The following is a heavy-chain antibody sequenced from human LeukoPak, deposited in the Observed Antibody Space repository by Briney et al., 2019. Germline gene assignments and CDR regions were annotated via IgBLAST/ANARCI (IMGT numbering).Heavy chain of an antibody. D-gene: IGHD6-13*01. CDR1: GGSFSGYY. J-gene: IGHJ5*02. V-gene: IGHV4-34*01. Sequence: SETLSLTCAVYGGSFSGYYWSWIRQPPGKGLEWIGEINHSGSTNYNPSLKSRVTISVDTSKNQFSLKLSSVTAADTAVYYCARVWAIAAAGINWFDPWGQGTLVTVSS. CDR2: INHSGST. CDR3: ARVWAIAAAGINWFDP.